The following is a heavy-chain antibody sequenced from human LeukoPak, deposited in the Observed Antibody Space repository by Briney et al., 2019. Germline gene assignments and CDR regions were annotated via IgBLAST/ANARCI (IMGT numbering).Heavy chain of an antibody. D-gene: IGHD3-22*01. CDR2: FYPRGTT. J-gene: IGHJ3*02. V-gene: IGHV4-38-2*01. Sequence: SETLSLTCGVSSYSISSGYFWGWIRQPPGKGLEWIGTFYPRGTTNYNPSLKSRVTISVDTSQTQFSLKLTSVTAADTAVYYCALRGSSGYHRGAFDIWGQGTMVIVSS. CDR3: ALRGSSGYHRGAFDI. CDR1: SYSISSGYF.